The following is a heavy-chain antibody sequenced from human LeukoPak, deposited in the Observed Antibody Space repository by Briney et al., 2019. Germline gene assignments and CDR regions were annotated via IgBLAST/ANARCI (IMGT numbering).Heavy chain of an antibody. V-gene: IGHV1-18*01. Sequence: ASVKVSCTASGYTFTSYGISWVRQAPGQGLEWMGWISAYNGNTNYAQKLQGRVTMTTDTSTSTAYMELRSLRSDDTAVYYCATSIVGATGLDYWGQGTLVTVSS. CDR3: ATSIVGATGLDY. D-gene: IGHD1-26*01. J-gene: IGHJ4*02. CDR1: GYTFTSYG. CDR2: ISAYNGNT.